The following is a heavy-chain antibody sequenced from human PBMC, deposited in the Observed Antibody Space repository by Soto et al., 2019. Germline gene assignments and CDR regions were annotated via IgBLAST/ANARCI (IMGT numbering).Heavy chain of an antibody. CDR3: ARLDKSGHSNFDF. V-gene: IGHV3-33*01. CDR1: GFTFNTYG. D-gene: IGHD3-22*01. J-gene: IGHJ4*02. Sequence: SLRLSCAASGFTFNTYGMHWVRQAPGKGLEWVGVIWYDGSKEYYADSVRGRFTISRDNSKNTLYLQMSSLRVEDTAVYYCARLDKSGHSNFDFWGQGTLVTVSS. CDR2: IWYDGSKE.